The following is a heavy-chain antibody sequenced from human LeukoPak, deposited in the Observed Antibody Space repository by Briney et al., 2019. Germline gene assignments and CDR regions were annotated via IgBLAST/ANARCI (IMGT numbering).Heavy chain of an antibody. D-gene: IGHD4-17*01. J-gene: IGHJ4*02. Sequence: GGSLRLSCAAPGFTFSDYYMSWIRQAPGKGLEWVSYISSSGSMISDADSVKGRFTISRDNAKKSLYLQMNSLRAEDTAVYYCARDEYIHGDLTNFDSWGQGTLVIVSS. CDR2: ISSSGSMI. CDR3: ARDEYIHGDLTNFDS. CDR1: GFTFSDYY. V-gene: IGHV3-11*04.